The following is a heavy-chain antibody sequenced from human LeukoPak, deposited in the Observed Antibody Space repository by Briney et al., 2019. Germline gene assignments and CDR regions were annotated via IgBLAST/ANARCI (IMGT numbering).Heavy chain of an antibody. Sequence: SQTLSLTCAISGDSVSSNSAAWNWIRQSPSRGLEWLGRTYYRSKWYNDYAVSVKSRITINPDTSKNQFSLKLSSVTAADTAVYYCAREPRSYSRRDRARSGGAFDIWGQGTMVTVSS. CDR1: GDSVSSNSAA. CDR3: AREPRSYSRRDRARSGGAFDI. J-gene: IGHJ3*02. CDR2: TYYRSKWYN. D-gene: IGHD1-14*01. V-gene: IGHV6-1*01.